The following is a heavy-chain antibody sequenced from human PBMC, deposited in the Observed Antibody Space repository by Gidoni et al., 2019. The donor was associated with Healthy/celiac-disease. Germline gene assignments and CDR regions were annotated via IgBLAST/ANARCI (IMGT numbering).Heavy chain of an antibody. CDR3: ARDQRDTAMVPFDY. CDR2: ISYDGSNK. Sequence: ESGGGVVQPGRSLRLSCAASGFTFSSYAMHWVRQAPGKGLEWVAVISYDGSNKYYADSVKGRFTISRDNSKNTLYLQMNSLRAEDTAVYYCARDQRDTAMVPFDYWGQGTLVTVSS. J-gene: IGHJ4*02. CDR1: GFTFSSYA. V-gene: IGHV3-30-3*01. D-gene: IGHD5-18*01.